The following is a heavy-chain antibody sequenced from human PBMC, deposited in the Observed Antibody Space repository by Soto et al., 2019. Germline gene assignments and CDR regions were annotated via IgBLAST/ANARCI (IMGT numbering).Heavy chain of an antibody. CDR3: VCGASYRQYFYYGMDG. Sequence: ASVKVSCKASGYTFTSYYMHWVRQAPGQGLEWMGIINPSGGSTSYAQKFQGRVTMTRDTSTSTVYMELSSLRSEDTAVYYCVCGASYRQYFYYGMDGGGKVTTV. V-gene: IGHV1-46*01. J-gene: IGHJ6*04. CDR1: GYTFTSYY. CDR2: INPSGGST. D-gene: IGHD3-10*02.